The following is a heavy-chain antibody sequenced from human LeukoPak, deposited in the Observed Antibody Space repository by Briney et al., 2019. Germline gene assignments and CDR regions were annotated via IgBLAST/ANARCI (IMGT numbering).Heavy chain of an antibody. Sequence: GRSLRLSCAASGFTFSSYGIHWVRQAPGKGLEWVAVVSSDGSIKYYADSVKGRFTISRDTSKNTVYLQMNSLRVEDTAVYYCAKSYYYGSGSPSLDYWGQGTLVTVSS. V-gene: IGHV3-30*18. D-gene: IGHD3-10*01. CDR1: GFTFSSYG. CDR2: VSSDGSIK. J-gene: IGHJ4*02. CDR3: AKSYYYGSGSPSLDY.